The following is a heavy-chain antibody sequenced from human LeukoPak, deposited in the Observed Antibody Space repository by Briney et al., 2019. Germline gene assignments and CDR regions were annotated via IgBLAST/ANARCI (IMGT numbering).Heavy chain of an antibody. D-gene: IGHD6-19*01. CDR1: GFTFSTYD. CDR2: IATAGDT. Sequence: PGGSLRRSCVASGFTFSTYDMHWVRQATGKGLEWVSTIATAGDTYYPGSVKGRFTIARDNAKNSLYLQMNSLRAEDTAVYYCARAGGSSGWYAFGYWGQGTLVTVSS. V-gene: IGHV3-13*01. J-gene: IGHJ4*02. CDR3: ARAGGSSGWYAFGY.